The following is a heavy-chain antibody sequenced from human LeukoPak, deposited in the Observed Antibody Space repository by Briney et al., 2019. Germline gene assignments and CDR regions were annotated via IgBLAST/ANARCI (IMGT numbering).Heavy chain of an antibody. Sequence: GGSLRLSCAASGFTFSSYWMSWVRQAPGKGLEWVANIKQDGSEKYYVDSVEGRFTISRDNAKNSLYLKMNSLRAEDTAVYYCARTYYDFWSGYYGPGPFDYWGQGTLVTVSS. CDR3: ARTYYDFWSGYYGPGPFDY. CDR2: IKQDGSEK. D-gene: IGHD3-3*01. CDR1: GFTFSSYW. J-gene: IGHJ4*02. V-gene: IGHV3-7*01.